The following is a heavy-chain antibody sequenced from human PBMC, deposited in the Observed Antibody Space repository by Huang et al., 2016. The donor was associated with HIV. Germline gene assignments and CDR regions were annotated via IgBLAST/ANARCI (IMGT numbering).Heavy chain of an antibody. V-gene: IGHV1-18*01. D-gene: IGHD3-16*01. CDR3: ARKFGRDFDY. Sequence: QVKLVQSGAEVKKHGASVKVSCKTSGYTFSGYAITWVRQAPGQGLEWMGLVRPYNGDTNYVQNLQGRVTMTTDMSTTTAYMERRSLTSDDTAIYYCARKFGRDFDYWGQGTLVTVSS. J-gene: IGHJ4*02. CDR1: GYTFSGYA. CDR2: VRPYNGDT.